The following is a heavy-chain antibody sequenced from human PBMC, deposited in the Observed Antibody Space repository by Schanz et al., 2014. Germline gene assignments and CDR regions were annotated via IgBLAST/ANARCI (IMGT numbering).Heavy chain of an antibody. J-gene: IGHJ6*02. CDR1: GGTLQSYT. Sequence: QVQLVQSGAEVKKPGSSVKVSCKASGGTLQSYTFSWVRQAPGQGLEWMGRFVPRLRVALYAQNFRGRVTITADSSTNTAYLEVSSLRFEDTAMYYCARDVGLASWMDVWGQGTTVTVSS. CDR2: FVPRLRVA. D-gene: IGHD6-19*01. CDR3: ARDVGLASWMDV. V-gene: IGHV1-69*04.